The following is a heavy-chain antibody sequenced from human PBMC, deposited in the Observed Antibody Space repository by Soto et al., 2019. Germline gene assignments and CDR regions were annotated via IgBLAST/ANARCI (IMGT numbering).Heavy chain of an antibody. CDR2: IRYSGST. CDR1: GGSITRDY. V-gene: IGHV4-59*01. Sequence: SSETLSLTCTVSGGSITRDYWSWIRQPPGKGLEWIGYIRYSGSTNYSPSLKSRVAISVDTSKSQFPLKLSSVTAADTAVYYCAREDFYNGMDVWGQGTTVTVSS. CDR3: AREDFYNGMDV. J-gene: IGHJ6*02.